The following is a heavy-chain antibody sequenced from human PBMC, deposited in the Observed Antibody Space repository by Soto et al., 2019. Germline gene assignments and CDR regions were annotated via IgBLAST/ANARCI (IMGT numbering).Heavy chain of an antibody. D-gene: IGHD7-27*01. CDR1: AGSIRSGDYY. V-gene: IGHV4-30-4*01. CDR3: AGELGTFYFDH. CDR2: IDHSGSA. J-gene: IGHJ4*02. Sequence: QVQLQESGPGLVKPSQTLSLTCTVSAGSIRSGDYYWTWIRQPPGKGLEWIGYIDHSGSAYYNPSLKSPATISIDTSHNQFSLKMNSVTAADTAVYYCAGELGTFYFDHWGQGTLVTVSS.